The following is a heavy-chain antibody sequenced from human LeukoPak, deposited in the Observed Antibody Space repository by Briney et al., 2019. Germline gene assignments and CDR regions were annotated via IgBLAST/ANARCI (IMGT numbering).Heavy chain of an antibody. CDR1: GVSISSGGYY. CDR2: IYYSGST. D-gene: IGHD3-22*01. V-gene: IGHV4-31*03. Sequence: TLSLTCTVSGVSISSGGYYWSWIRQHPGKGLEWIGYIYYSGSTYYNPSLKSRVTISVDTSKNQFSLKLSSVTAADTAVYYCATNRKRNSSGWETLFDYWGQGTLVTVST. CDR3: ATNRKRNSSGWETLFDY. J-gene: IGHJ4*02.